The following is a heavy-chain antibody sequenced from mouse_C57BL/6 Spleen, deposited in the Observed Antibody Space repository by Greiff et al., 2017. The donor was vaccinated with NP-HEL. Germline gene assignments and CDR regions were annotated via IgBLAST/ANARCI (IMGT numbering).Heavy chain of an antibody. Sequence: VKLVESGGGLVQPGGSLKLSCAASGFTFSSYGMSWVRQTPDKRLELVATINSNGGSTYYPDSVKGRFTISRDNAKNNLYLQMSSLKSEDTAMYYCARMSRTINWGQGTTLTVSS. CDR1: GFTFSSYG. CDR2: INSNGGST. V-gene: IGHV5-6-3*01. CDR3: ARMSRTIN. J-gene: IGHJ2*01.